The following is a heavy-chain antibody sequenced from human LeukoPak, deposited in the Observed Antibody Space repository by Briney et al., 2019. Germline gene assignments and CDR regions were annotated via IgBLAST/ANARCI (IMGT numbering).Heavy chain of an antibody. D-gene: IGHD3-10*01. J-gene: IGHJ4*02. V-gene: IGHV3-23*01. CDR3: AKRGVVIRVILVGFHKEAYYFDS. CDR2: ISGSGGGT. CDR1: GFTFGHYD. Sequence: GGSLRLSCAASGFTFGHYDMSWVRQAPGKGLEWVAGISGSGGGTHYADSVKGRFTISRDNPKNTLHLQMNSLRAEDTAVYFCAKRGVVIRVILVGFHKEAYYFDSWGQGALVIVSS.